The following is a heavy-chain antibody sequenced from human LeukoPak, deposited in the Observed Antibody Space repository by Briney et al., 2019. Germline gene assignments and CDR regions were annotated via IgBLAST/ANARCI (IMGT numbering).Heavy chain of an antibody. J-gene: IGHJ4*02. CDR1: GFTVNNYG. CDR2: MYSDGSTT. CDR3: ARLVVTGIDY. Sequence: GRSLRLSCAASGFTVNNYGVHWVRQAPGKGLEWVAVMYSDGSTTFYGDSVKGRFTISRDNTKNTLFLQMNSLRADDTAVYYCARLVVTGIDYWGQGALVTVPS. D-gene: IGHD2-21*02. V-gene: IGHV3-30*12.